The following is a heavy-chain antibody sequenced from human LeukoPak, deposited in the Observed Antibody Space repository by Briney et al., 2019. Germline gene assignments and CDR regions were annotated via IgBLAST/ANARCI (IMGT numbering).Heavy chain of an antibody. V-gene: IGHV4-34*01. CDR2: INHSGST. CDR1: GGSFSGYY. D-gene: IGHD7-27*01. Sequence: PSETLSLTCAVYGGSFSGYYWSWIRQPPGKGLEWIGEINHSGSTNYNPSLESRVTISVDTSKNQFSLKVYSLTAADTAVYFCARAGTGDRSAVFDYWGQEILVTVSS. J-gene: IGHJ4*02. CDR3: ARAGTGDRSAVFDY.